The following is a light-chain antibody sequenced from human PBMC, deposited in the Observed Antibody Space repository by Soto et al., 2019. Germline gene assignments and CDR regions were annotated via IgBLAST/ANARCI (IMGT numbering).Light chain of an antibody. V-gene: IGLV2-8*01. Sequence: QSVLTQPPSASGSPGQSVTISCTGTSSDVGGYNYVSWYQQHPGKAPKLMIYEVSKRPSGVPDRFSGSKSGNTASLTVSGLQAEDEADYYCSSYAGSNNLVFAGGTKLTVL. CDR2: EVS. CDR1: SSDVGGYNY. CDR3: SSYAGSNNLV. J-gene: IGLJ3*02.